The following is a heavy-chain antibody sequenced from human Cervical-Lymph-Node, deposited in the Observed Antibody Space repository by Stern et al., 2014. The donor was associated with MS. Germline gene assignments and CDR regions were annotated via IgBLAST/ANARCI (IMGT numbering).Heavy chain of an antibody. CDR1: GFTFTDYN. J-gene: IGHJ4*02. V-gene: IGHV3-21*01. CDR3: ARAPYLVVPADEFDS. Sequence: EVQLVESGGGLVKPGGSLRLSCAASGFTFTDYNMNWVRQAPGKGLEWVSSISSRSSFINYADSVQGRFTISRDNAQNTVFLQMNSLRAEDTAVYYCARAPYLVVPADEFDSWGQGTLVTVSS. CDR2: ISSRSSFI. D-gene: IGHD2-2*01.